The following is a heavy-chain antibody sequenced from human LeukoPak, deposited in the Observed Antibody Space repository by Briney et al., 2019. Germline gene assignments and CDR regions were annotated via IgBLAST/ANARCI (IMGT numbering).Heavy chain of an antibody. CDR3: ARPTSGTRLTNKYNWFDP. J-gene: IGHJ5*02. Sequence: PSETLSLTCTVSGDSINSNNYYRGWIRQPPGKGLEWIGSIYHSGSTNYNPSLKSRVTISVDTSKNQFSLKLSSVTAADTAVYYCARPTSGTRLTNKYNWFDPWGQGTLVTVSS. CDR1: GDSINSNNYY. V-gene: IGHV4-39*07. CDR2: IYHSGST. D-gene: IGHD1-1*01.